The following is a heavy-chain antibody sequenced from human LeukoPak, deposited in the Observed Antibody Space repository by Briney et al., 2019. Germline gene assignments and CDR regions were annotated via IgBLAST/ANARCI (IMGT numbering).Heavy chain of an antibody. Sequence: GSLRLSCAASGFTFSDSAIHWVRQASGKGLEWIGYIYYSGSTNYNPSLKSRVTISVDTSKNQFSLKLSSVTAADTAVYYCAREGYYDSSGYYWFDPWGQGTLVTVSS. CDR3: AREGYYDSSGYYWFDP. CDR2: IYYSGST. J-gene: IGHJ5*02. D-gene: IGHD3-22*01. CDR1: GFTFSDSA. V-gene: IGHV4-59*11.